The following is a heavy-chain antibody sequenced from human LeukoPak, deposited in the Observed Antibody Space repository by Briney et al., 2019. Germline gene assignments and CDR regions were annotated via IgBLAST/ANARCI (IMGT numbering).Heavy chain of an antibody. V-gene: IGHV3-30-3*01. CDR2: ISYGGSNK. D-gene: IGHD1-7*01. CDR3: AGWDYQHEPHFDY. CDR1: GFTFSSYA. J-gene: IGHJ4*02. Sequence: GGSLRLSCAASGFTFSSYAMHWVRQAPGKGLEWVAVISYGGSNKYYADSVKGRFTISRDNAKNTLYLQMNSLRVEDTAVYYCAGWDYQHEPHFDYWGQGTLVTVSS.